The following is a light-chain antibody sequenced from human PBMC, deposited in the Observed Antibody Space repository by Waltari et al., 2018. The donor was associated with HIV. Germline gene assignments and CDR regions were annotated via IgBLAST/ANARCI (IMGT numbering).Light chain of an antibody. CDR1: QRIYGSY. CDR2: GAS. CDR3: QRYSTSPPYT. J-gene: IGKJ2*01. V-gene: IGKV3-20*01. Sequence: EIVLTQSPGTLSLSPGERATLSCRSSQRIYGSYLAWYQQKPGQPPRFLSYGASSRAAGTPDRFSGSGSGKEFTLTISRLEPEDFAVYYCQRYSTSPPYTFGQGTKLENK.